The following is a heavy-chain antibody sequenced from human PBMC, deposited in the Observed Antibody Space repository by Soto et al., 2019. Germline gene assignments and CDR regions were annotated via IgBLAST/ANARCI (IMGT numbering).Heavy chain of an antibody. CDR3: ERITVDTYIIYWSDP. J-gene: IGHJ5*02. CDR1: GDSVSSGDYY. D-gene: IGHD4-17*01. Sequence: ETLCLACGVSGDSVSSGDYYWSWIRQPPGKGLEWIGHVYFSGSTNYIPSLKSRLTMSVDTAKNQFSLKLNSVTAADTAVYYCERITVDTYIIYWSDPWGQGTQVTVYS. V-gene: IGHV4-61*08. CDR2: VYFSGST.